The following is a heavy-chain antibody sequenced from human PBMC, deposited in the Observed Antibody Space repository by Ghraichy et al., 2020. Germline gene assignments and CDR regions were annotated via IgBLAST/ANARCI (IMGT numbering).Heavy chain of an antibody. CDR1: GFTFTDYY. Sequence: GGSLRLSCAASGFTFTDYYMSWFRQAPGKGLEWISYISSSSSTREYADSVKGRFTISRDNAKNSLYLEMNSLRAEDTAVYYCARDNQDGVVGPRSKYYGVDVWGQGTTVTVSS. V-gene: IGHV3-11*01. CDR3: ARDNQDGVVGPRSKYYGVDV. D-gene: IGHD2-2*01. J-gene: IGHJ6*02. CDR2: ISSSSSTR.